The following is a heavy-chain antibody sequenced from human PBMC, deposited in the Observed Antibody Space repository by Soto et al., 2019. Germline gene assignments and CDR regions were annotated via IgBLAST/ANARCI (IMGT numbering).Heavy chain of an antibody. Sequence: PSETLSLTCAVYGGSFSGYYWNWIRQPPGKGLEWIGEINHSGSTNYNPSLKSRVTISVDTSKNQFSLKLSSVTAADTAVYYCARGEGLSKVATIKGFDPWGQGTLVTVS. CDR2: INHSGST. CDR3: ARGEGLSKVATIKGFDP. CDR1: GGSFSGYY. J-gene: IGHJ5*02. V-gene: IGHV4-34*01. D-gene: IGHD5-12*01.